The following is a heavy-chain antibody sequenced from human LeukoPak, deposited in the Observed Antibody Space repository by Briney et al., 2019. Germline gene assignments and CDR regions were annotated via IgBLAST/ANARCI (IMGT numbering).Heavy chain of an antibody. CDR3: ARGQTTVTAYYYYYGMDV. J-gene: IGHJ6*02. CDR2: TYYRSKWYN. V-gene: IGHV6-1*01. CDR1: GDCVSSNSAA. Sequence: SQTLSLTCAISGDCVSSNSAAWNWIRQSPSRGLEWLGRTYYRSKWYNDYAVSVKSRITINPDTSKNQFSLQLNSVTPEDTAVYYCARGQTTVTAYYYYYGMDVWGQGTTVTVSS. D-gene: IGHD4-17*01.